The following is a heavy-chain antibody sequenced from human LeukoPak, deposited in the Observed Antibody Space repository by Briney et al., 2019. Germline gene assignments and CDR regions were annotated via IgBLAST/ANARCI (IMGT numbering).Heavy chain of an antibody. CDR1: GFTFSSYA. Sequence: PGGSLRLSCAASGFTFSSYAMSWVRQAPGKGLEWVSAISGSGGSTYYADSVKGRFTISRDNSKNTLYLQMNSLRAEDTAVYYCARTVTYYYDSSGPSDVWGQGTTVTVSS. V-gene: IGHV3-23*01. CDR2: ISGSGGST. D-gene: IGHD3-22*01. CDR3: ARTVTYYYDSSGPSDV. J-gene: IGHJ6*02.